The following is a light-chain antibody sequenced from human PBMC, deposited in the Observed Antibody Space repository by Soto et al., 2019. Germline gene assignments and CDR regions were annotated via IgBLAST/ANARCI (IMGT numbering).Light chain of an antibody. CDR2: AAS. J-gene: IGKJ3*01. Sequence: AIQMIQSPSSLSASVGDRVTITCRASQGIRNDLDWFQQKPGKAPKLLIYAASNLQRGVPARFSGSGSGTDFTLTISSLQPEDFATYYCLQKYFYPFTFGPGTKVDIK. CDR1: QGIRND. V-gene: IGKV1-6*01. CDR3: LQKYFYPFT.